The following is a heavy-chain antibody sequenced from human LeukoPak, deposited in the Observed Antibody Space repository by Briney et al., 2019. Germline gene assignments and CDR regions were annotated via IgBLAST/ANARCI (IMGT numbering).Heavy chain of an antibody. J-gene: IGHJ3*02. D-gene: IGHD5-12*01. CDR1: GFTFSSYT. CDR2: ISGGGGST. Sequence: GGSLRLSCAASGFTFSSYTMSWVRQAPGKGLEWVSAISGGGGSTYYADSVKGRFTISRDNAKNSLYLQMNSLRAEDTAVYYCARSMRVFVASFDAFDIWGQGTMVTVSS. CDR3: ARSMRVFVASFDAFDI. V-gene: IGHV3-23*01.